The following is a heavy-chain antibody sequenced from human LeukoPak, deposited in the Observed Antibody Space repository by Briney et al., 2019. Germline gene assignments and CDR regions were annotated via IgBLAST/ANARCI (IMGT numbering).Heavy chain of an antibody. V-gene: IGHV4-34*01. J-gene: IGHJ6*03. CDR2: IYYSGST. D-gene: IGHD4-11*01. CDR1: GGSFSGYY. CDR3: ARDRTTPRYYYYMDV. Sequence: SETLSLTCAVYGGSFSGYYWSWIRQPPGKGLEWIGSIYYSGSTYYNPSLKSRVTISVDTSKNQFSLKLSSVTAADTAVYYCARDRTTPRYYYYMDVWGKGTTVTVSS.